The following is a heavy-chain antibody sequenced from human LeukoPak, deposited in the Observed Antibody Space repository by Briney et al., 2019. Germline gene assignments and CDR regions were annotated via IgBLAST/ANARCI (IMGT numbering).Heavy chain of an antibody. Sequence: SETLSLTCTVSGGSISTGNYYWGWVRQPPGKGLEWIGTIYYSGSTYYNPSLKGRVTISVDTSKNQFSLKLTSVAAADTAVYYCARHYSGWYNFFDFWGQGTLVTVSS. CDR3: ARHYSGWYNFFDF. J-gene: IGHJ4*02. CDR1: GGSISTGNYY. V-gene: IGHV4-39*01. CDR2: IYYSGST. D-gene: IGHD6-19*01.